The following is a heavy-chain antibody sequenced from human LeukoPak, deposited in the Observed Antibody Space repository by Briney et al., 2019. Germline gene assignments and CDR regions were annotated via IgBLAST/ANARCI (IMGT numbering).Heavy chain of an antibody. CDR2: IKQDGSEK. V-gene: IGHV3-7*01. CDR3: ARAGSNWNYVY. Sequence: GGSLRLSCAASGFTFRGFLMSWVRQIPGKGLEWVANIKQDGSEKYYADALRGRFTISRDNTKNSLSLQMNSLIVEDTAVYYCARAGSNWNYVYWGQGALVTVSS. CDR1: GFTFRGFL. D-gene: IGHD1-7*01. J-gene: IGHJ4*02.